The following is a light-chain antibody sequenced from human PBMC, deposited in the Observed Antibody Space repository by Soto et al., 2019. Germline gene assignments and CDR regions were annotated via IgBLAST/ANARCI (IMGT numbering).Light chain of an antibody. CDR2: TAS. CDR1: QNIKKY. CDR3: QQSFSSPLT. Sequence: DIQMTQSPSSLSAPVGDRVTITCRASQNIKKYLNWYQQKPGKAPKLLIYTASSLQVAFSSRFSGSGSGTDFTLTSSSLQPEDIATYYCQQSFSSPLTFGGGTRVEIK. V-gene: IGKV1-39*01. J-gene: IGKJ4*01.